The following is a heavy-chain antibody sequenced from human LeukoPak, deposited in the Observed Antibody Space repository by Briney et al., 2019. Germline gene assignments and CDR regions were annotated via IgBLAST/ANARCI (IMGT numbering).Heavy chain of an antibody. D-gene: IGHD5-24*01. Sequence: NPSETLSLACTVSGGSIRTTRYWGWIRQPPGKGLEWIGAVYFSGSTYYNPSLKSRVIISVDTSKNQFSLKLTSVTAADTAVYYCATQGYNNQTMDVWGQGTTVTVSS. CDR1: GGSIRTTRY. J-gene: IGHJ6*02. CDR2: VYFSGST. V-gene: IGHV4-39*01. CDR3: ATQGYNNQTMDV.